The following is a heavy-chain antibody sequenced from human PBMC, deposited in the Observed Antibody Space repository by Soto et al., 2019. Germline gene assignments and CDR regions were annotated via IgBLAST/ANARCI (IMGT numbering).Heavy chain of an antibody. J-gene: IGHJ4*02. V-gene: IGHV3-7*01. CDR3: ARGLAASDY. CDR2: IKGDGSEK. Sequence: EVQLVESGGGLVQPGGSLRLSCAASGFTFKNYWMSWVRQAPGKGLQWVANIKGDGSEKFYVDSVKGRFTISRDNVKNSLNLQMNSLRADSTGVYYCARGLAASDYWGQGILVTVSS. CDR1: GFTFKNYW. D-gene: IGHD6-25*01.